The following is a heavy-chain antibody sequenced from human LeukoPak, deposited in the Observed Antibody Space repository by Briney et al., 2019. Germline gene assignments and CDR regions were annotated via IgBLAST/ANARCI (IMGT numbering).Heavy chain of an antibody. Sequence: GGSLRLSCAASGFTFSTYAMSWVRQAPGKGLEWVSAISGSGGSTYYADSVKGRFSISGDNSKNTLYLQMNSLRAEDTAVYYCAKVTIGSYSPFDYWGQGTLVTVSS. CDR3: AKVTIGSYSPFDY. J-gene: IGHJ4*02. CDR1: GFTFSTYA. CDR2: ISGSGGST. V-gene: IGHV3-23*01. D-gene: IGHD1-26*01.